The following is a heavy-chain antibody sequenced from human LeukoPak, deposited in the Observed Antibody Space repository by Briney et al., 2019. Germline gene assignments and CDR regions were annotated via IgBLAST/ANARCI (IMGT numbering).Heavy chain of an antibody. CDR1: GGSFSGYY. D-gene: IGHD3-3*01. CDR2: INHSGST. V-gene: IGHV4-34*01. Sequence: PSETLSLTCAVYGGSFSGYYWSWIRQPPGKGLEWIGEINHSGSTNYNPSLKSRVTISVDTSKNQFSLKLSSVTAADTAVYYCARAFSPYYYYGMDAWGQGTTVTVSS. J-gene: IGHJ6*02. CDR3: ARAFSPYYYYGMDA.